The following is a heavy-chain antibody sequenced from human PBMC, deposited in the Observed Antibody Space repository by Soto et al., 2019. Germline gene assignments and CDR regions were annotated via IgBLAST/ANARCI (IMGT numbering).Heavy chain of an antibody. Sequence: PSETLSHTCAVYGGSFSGYYWSWIRQPPGKGLEWIGEINHSGSTNYNPSLKSRVTISVDTSKNQFSLKLSSVTAADTAVYYCARGWYFQHWGQGTLVTVSS. CDR2: INHSGST. CDR1: GGSFSGYY. CDR3: ARGWYFQH. J-gene: IGHJ1*01. V-gene: IGHV4-34*01.